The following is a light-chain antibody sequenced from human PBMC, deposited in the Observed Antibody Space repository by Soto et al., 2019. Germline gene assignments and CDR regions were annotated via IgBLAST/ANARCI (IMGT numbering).Light chain of an antibody. CDR1: SSDIGVYNF. J-gene: IGLJ2*01. Sequence: QSVLTQPASVSGSPGQSITISCTGTSSDIGVYNFVSWYQQHPGQAPKLMIFDVSTRPSGVSHRFAGSKSGNTASLTISGLQAEDEADYYCISYSTNSTPLIGGGTKLTVL. V-gene: IGLV2-14*01. CDR2: DVS. CDR3: ISYSTNSTPL.